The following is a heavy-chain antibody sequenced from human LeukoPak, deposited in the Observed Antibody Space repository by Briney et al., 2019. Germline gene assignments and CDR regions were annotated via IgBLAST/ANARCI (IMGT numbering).Heavy chain of an antibody. CDR2: ISYDGSNK. CDR3: ARDMSRRALHYFDY. CDR1: GFTFSSYA. Sequence: GGSLRLSCAASGFTFSSYAMHWVRQAPGKGLEWVAVISYDGSNKYYADSVKGRFTISRDNSKNTLYLQMNSLRAEDTAVYYCARDMSRRALHYFDYWGQGTLVTVSS. V-gene: IGHV3-30-3*01. J-gene: IGHJ4*02. D-gene: IGHD3-10*01.